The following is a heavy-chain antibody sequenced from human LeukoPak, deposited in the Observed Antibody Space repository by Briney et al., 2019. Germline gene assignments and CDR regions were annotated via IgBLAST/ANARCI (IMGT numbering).Heavy chain of an antibody. CDR1: GFTFSSSW. Sequence: GGSLRLSCAASGFTFSSSWMTWVRQAPGKGLVGVSRINSDGRSTNYADSVKGRFTISRDNAKNTLYLQMNSLRAEDTAVYYCARVRWGGLYYFDYWGQGTLVTVSS. J-gene: IGHJ4*02. V-gene: IGHV3-74*01. D-gene: IGHD3-16*01. CDR2: INSDGRST. CDR3: ARVRWGGLYYFDY.